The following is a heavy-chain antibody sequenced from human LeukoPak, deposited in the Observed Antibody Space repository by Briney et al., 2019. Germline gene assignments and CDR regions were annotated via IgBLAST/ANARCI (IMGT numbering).Heavy chain of an antibody. CDR1: GGSISSSSYY. CDR2: IYYSGST. J-gene: IGHJ4*02. Sequence: PSETLSLTCTVSGGSISSSSYYWGWIRQPPGRGLEWIGYIYYSGSTNYNPSLKSRVTISVDTSKNQFSLKLSSVTAADTAVYYCARLDTAMVTGAFDYWGQGTLVTVSS. D-gene: IGHD5-18*01. CDR3: ARLDTAMVTGAFDY. V-gene: IGHV4-61*05.